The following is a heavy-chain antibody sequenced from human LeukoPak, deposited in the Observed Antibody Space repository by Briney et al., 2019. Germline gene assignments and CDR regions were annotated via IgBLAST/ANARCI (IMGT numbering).Heavy chain of an antibody. CDR1: GFTFSIFG. Sequence: GGSLGLSCAASGFTFSIFGMHWVRQAPGKGLEWVALLSYDGSNKYYEDSVKGRFTISRDNSKNTLYLQMNRLRPEDTAVYYCAKDVSSNDFWSGYFVAPDRGMDVWGQGTTVTVSS. V-gene: IGHV3-30*18. CDR2: LSYDGSNK. D-gene: IGHD3-3*01. CDR3: AKDVSSNDFWSGYFVAPDRGMDV. J-gene: IGHJ6*02.